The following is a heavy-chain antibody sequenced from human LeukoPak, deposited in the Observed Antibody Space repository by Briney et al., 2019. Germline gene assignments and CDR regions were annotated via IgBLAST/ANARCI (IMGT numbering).Heavy chain of an antibody. D-gene: IGHD2-15*01. Sequence: NPSETLSLTCAVYGESFSGYYWSWIRQPPGKGLEWIGEINHSGSTNYNPSLKSRVTISVDTSKNQFSLKLSSVTAADTAVYYCARDYCSGGSCYEGAFDIWGQGTMVTVSS. CDR2: INHSGST. V-gene: IGHV4-34*01. CDR1: GESFSGYY. J-gene: IGHJ3*02. CDR3: ARDYCSGGSCYEGAFDI.